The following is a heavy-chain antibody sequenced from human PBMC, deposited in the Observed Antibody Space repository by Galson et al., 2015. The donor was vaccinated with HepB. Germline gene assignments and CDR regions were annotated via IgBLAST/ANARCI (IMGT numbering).Heavy chain of an antibody. Sequence: SVKVSCKASGYTFSSYSIAWVRQAPGQGLEWTGWISAYESSTKYAQKFQGRVTMTTETSTTTAYLELRSLRSDDTAVYYCARGALVAVVNANLNNWFDPWGQGTLVTVSS. J-gene: IGHJ5*02. CDR1: GYTFSSYS. D-gene: IGHD2-8*02. CDR2: ISAYESST. CDR3: ARGALVAVVNANLNNWFDP. V-gene: IGHV1-18*01.